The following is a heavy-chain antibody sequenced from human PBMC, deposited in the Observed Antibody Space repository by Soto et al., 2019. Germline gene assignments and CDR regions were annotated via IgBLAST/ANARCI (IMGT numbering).Heavy chain of an antibody. Sequence: PGGSLRLSCAASASTFRSYATSWVRQPPGKGLEWVSAMGGRGGSTDYADSVKGRFTISRDNSKNTLYLQMNSLRAEDTAVYYCAKDPSPRLSGYYTPYYQYGMDVWGQGTTVTVSS. CDR3: AKDPSPRLSGYYTPYYQYGMDV. D-gene: IGHD3-3*01. CDR2: MGGRGGST. V-gene: IGHV3-23*01. CDR1: ASTFRSYA. J-gene: IGHJ6*02.